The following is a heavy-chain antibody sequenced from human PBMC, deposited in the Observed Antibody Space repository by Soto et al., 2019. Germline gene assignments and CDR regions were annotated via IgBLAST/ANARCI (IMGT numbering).Heavy chain of an antibody. CDR2: FYYTGVT. CDR1: GDSISSSRSY. J-gene: IGHJ4*02. D-gene: IGHD3-3*01. Sequence: ETLSRTCPVSGDSISSSRSYGGWVRQPPGKGLEWIVSFYYTGVTYSTYYNPSLKSRVTISVDTSKSQFSLNLRSVTAADTAVYYCESPRQGNYDFLSGYYALDYWGQGTLVTVYS. V-gene: IGHV4-39*01. CDR3: ESPRQGNYDFLSGYYALDY.